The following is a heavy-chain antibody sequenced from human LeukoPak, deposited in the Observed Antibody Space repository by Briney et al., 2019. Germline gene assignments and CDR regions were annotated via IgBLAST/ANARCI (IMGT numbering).Heavy chain of an antibody. D-gene: IGHD3-3*01. CDR3: AKDLDDFWSGYHDY. CDR1: GFTFSSYA. CDR2: ISGSGGST. Sequence: PGGSLRLSCAASGFTFSSYAMSWVRQAPGKGLEWVSAISGSGGSTYYADSVKGRFTISRDNSKNTLYLQMNSLRAEDTAVYYCAKDLDDFWSGYHDYWGQGTLVTVPS. V-gene: IGHV3-23*01. J-gene: IGHJ4*02.